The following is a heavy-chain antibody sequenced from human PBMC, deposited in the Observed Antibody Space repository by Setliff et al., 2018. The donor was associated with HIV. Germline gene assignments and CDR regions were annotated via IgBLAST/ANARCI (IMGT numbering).Heavy chain of an antibody. V-gene: IGHV4-34*01. D-gene: IGHD3-10*01. Sequence: SETLSLTCAVYGGSFSGYYWSWIRQPPGKGLEWIGEINHSGSTNYNPSLKSRVTISVDTSTNQFSLKLSSVTAADTAVYYCARAGKVEGYYYGSGSYYTRDVWGKGTTVTVSS. CDR1: GGSFSGYY. CDR2: INHSGST. J-gene: IGHJ6*04. CDR3: ARAGKVEGYYYGSGSYYTRDV.